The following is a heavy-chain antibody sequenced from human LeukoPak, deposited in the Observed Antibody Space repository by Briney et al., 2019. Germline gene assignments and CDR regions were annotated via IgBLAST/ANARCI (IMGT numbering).Heavy chain of an antibody. CDR2: ISYDGSNK. J-gene: IGHJ3*02. D-gene: IGHD3-10*01. V-gene: IGHV3-30*18. CDR1: GFTFSSYG. Sequence: PGGSLRLSCAASGFTFSSYGMHWVRQAPGKGLEWVAVISYDGSNKYYADSVKGRFTISRDNSKNTLYLQMNSLRAEVTAAYYCAKGAMVRGVGGAFDIWGQGTMVTVSS. CDR3: AKGAMVRGVGGAFDI.